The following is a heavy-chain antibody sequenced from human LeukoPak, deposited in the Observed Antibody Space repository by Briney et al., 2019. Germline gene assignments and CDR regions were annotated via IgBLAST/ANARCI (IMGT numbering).Heavy chain of an antibody. CDR3: AKAPGYLIVVVPAAIDY. J-gene: IGHJ4*02. Sequence: GGSLRLSCAASGFTFSSYGMSWVRQAPGKGLEWVSAISGSGGSTCYADSVKGRFTISRDNSKNTLYLQMNSLRAEDTAVYYCAKAPGYLIVVVPAAIDYWGQGTLVTVSS. CDR1: GFTFSSYG. V-gene: IGHV3-23*01. CDR2: ISGSGGST. D-gene: IGHD2-2*01.